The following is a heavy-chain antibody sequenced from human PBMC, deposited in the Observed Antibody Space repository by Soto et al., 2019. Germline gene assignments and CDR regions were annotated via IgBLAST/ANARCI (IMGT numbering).Heavy chain of an antibody. CDR3: ASTQIGLELRYFDY. CDR1: GGSFSGYY. J-gene: IGHJ4*02. V-gene: IGHV4-34*01. D-gene: IGHD1-7*01. CDR2: INHSGST. Sequence: SETLSLTCAVYGGSFSGYYWSWIRQPPGKGLEWIGEINHSGSTNYNPSLKSRVTISVDTSKKQFSLKLSSVTAADTAVYYCASTQIGLELRYFDYWGQGALVTVSS.